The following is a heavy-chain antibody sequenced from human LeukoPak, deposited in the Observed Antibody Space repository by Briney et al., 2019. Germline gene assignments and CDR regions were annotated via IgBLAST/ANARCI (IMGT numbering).Heavy chain of an antibody. CDR3: AKAGGYSYGRYFDY. J-gene: IGHJ4*02. D-gene: IGHD5-18*01. CDR1: GFTFSSYA. V-gene: IGHV3-23*01. CDR2: ISGSGGST. Sequence: PGGSLRLSCAASGFTFSSYAMGWVRQAQGKGLEWVSAISGSGGSTYYADSVKGRFTISRDNSKNTLYLQMNSLRAEDTAVYYCAKAGGYSYGRYFDYWGQGTLVTVSS.